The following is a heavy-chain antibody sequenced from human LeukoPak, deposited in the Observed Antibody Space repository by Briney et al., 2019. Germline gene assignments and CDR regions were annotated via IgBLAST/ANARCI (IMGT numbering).Heavy chain of an antibody. Sequence: SETLSLTCNVSGVSNSSGGYYWSWIRQHPGEGLEWIGYIYYSGSTYYNPSLKSRVTISVDTSKNQFSLKLTSVTAADTAVYYCARWGSGWYYFDYWGQGTLVTVSS. CDR3: ARWGSGWYYFDY. V-gene: IGHV4-31*03. J-gene: IGHJ4*02. D-gene: IGHD6-19*01. CDR2: IYYSGST. CDR1: GVSNSSGGYY.